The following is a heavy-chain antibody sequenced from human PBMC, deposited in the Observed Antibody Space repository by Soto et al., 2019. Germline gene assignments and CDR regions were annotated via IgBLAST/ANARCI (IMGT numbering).Heavy chain of an antibody. J-gene: IGHJ5*02. D-gene: IGHD2-2*01. CDR2: IYYSGST. CDR3: ARGVVVVPAAMSYWFDP. Sequence: SETLSLTCTVSGGSISSGGYYWIWIRQHPGKGLEWIGYIYYSGSTYYNPSLKSRVTISVDTSKNQFSLKLSSVTAADTAVYYCARGVVVVPAAMSYWFDPWGQGTLVTVSS. CDR1: GGSISSGGYY. V-gene: IGHV4-31*03.